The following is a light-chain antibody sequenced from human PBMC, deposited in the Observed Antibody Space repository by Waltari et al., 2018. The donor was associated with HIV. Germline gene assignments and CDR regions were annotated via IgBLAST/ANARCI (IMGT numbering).Light chain of an antibody. CDR1: PGVSDD. CDR3: LQHNSYPLIT. CDR2: AAS. J-gene: IGKJ5*01. Sequence: DIQMTQSTSSLSASVGDRVVITCRASPGVSDDLGWFQQKPGQAPKRLIYAASKLQSGVPPRFSGTGSETYFTFTISDLHPEDSATYFCLQHNSYPLITLGQGTRLEI. V-gene: IGKV1-17*02.